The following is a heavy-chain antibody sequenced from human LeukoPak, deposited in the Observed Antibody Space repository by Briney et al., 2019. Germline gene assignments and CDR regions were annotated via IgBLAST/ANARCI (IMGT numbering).Heavy chain of an antibody. Sequence: ASVKVSCKASGYTFTSYGISWVRQATGQGLEWMGWMNPNSGNTGYAQKFQGRVTMTRNTSISTAYMELSSLRSEDTAVYYCARGNSPNCDILTGCNWFDPWGQGTLVTVSS. J-gene: IGHJ5*02. CDR1: GYTFTSYG. V-gene: IGHV1-8*02. CDR2: MNPNSGNT. D-gene: IGHD3-9*01. CDR3: ARGNSPNCDILTGCNWFDP.